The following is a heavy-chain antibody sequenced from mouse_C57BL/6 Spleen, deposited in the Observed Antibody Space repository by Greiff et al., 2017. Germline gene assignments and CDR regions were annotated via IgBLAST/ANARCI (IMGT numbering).Heavy chain of an antibody. J-gene: IGHJ3*01. D-gene: IGHD2-12*01. CDR3: TSAYYSVFAY. CDR1: GYTFTDYE. Sequence: VQLQQSGAELVRPGASVTLSCKASGYTFTDYEMHWVKQTPVHGLEWIGAIDPETGGTAYNQKFKGKAILTADKSSSTAYMELRSLTSEDSAVYYCTSAYYSVFAYWGQGTLVTVSA. CDR2: IDPETGGT. V-gene: IGHV1-15*01.